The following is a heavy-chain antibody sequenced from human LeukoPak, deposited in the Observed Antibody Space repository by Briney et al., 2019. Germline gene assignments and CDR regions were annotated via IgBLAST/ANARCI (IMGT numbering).Heavy chain of an antibody. CDR3: ARLPTGYPNWFDP. D-gene: IGHD3-9*01. J-gene: IGHJ5*02. CDR1: GGSISSSSYY. V-gene: IGHV4-39*01. Sequence: SETLSLTCTVSGGSISSSSYYWGWIRQPSGKGLEWIGNINYGGSGSTYYNPSLKSRVTISVDTSRSQFSLKLNSVTAADTAVYYCARLPTGYPNWFDPWGQGTLVTVSS. CDR2: INYGGSGST.